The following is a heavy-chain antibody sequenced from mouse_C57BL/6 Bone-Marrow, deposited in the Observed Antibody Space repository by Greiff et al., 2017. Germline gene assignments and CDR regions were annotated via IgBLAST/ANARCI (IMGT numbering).Heavy chain of an antibody. V-gene: IGHV14-3*02. D-gene: IGHD1-1*01. CDR2: IDPANGNT. J-gene: IGHJ2*01. Sequence: EVQLQQSGAELVKPGASVKLSCTASGFNIKDTYMHWVKQRPEQGLEWIGRIDPANGNTKYDPKFQGKATLTADTSSNTAYLQLRSLTSEDTAVYYCASTTVVYFDYWGQGTTLTVSS. CDR3: ASTTVVYFDY. CDR1: GFNIKDTY.